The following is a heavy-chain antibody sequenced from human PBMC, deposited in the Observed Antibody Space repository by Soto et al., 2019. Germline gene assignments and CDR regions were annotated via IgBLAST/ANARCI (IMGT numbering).Heavy chain of an antibody. D-gene: IGHD5-12*01. V-gene: IGHV4-39*01. Sequence: SETLSLTCTVSGGSISSSSYYWGWIRQPPGKGLEWIGSIYYSGSTYYNPSLKSRVTISVDTSKNQLSLKLSSVTAADTAVYYCARHNWGYSGCDYHYFDYWGQGTLVTVSS. CDR2: IYYSGST. J-gene: IGHJ4*02. CDR3: ARHNWGYSGCDYHYFDY. CDR1: GGSISSSSYY.